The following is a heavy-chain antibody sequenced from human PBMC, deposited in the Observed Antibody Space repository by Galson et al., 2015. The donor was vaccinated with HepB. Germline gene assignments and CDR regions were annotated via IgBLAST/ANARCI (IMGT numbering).Heavy chain of an antibody. CDR2: ISGSGGNT. D-gene: IGHD5-18*01. J-gene: IGHJ4*02. V-gene: IGHV3-23*01. CDR1: GFTFSSYA. CDR3: AKDGDTAMVMYYFDY. Sequence: SLRLSCAASGFTFSSYAMSWVRQAPGKGLEWVSAISGSGGNTYYADSVKGRFTISRDNSKNTLYLQMNSLRAEDTAVYYCAKDGDTAMVMYYFDYWGQGTLVTVSS.